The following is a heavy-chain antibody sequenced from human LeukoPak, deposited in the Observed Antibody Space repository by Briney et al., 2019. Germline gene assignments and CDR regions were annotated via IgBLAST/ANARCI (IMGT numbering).Heavy chain of an antibody. J-gene: IGHJ6*03. CDR1: GYTFTGYY. CDR3: ARRHGSGSYGDYYYYYMDV. D-gene: IGHD3-10*01. Sequence: GASVKVSCKASGYTFTGYYMHWVRQAPGQGLEWMGWINPNSGGTNYAQKFQGRVTMTRDTSISTAYMELSRLRSDDTAVYYCARRHGSGSYGDYYYYYMDVWGKGTTVTVSS. V-gene: IGHV1-2*02. CDR2: INPNSGGT.